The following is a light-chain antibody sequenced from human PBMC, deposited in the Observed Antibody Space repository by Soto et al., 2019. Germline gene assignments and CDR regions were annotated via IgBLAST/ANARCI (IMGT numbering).Light chain of an antibody. CDR2: DAS. Sequence: DIQMTQSHSTLSASIGDRYTITCRASQRINKWLAWHQQKPAKAPKLLLYDASTLQSGVPPRFSGSGSGTAFTLPISSLQPADIATYYCQQHRSYSAWTFGQGTKVDIK. V-gene: IGKV1-5*01. CDR3: QQHRSYSAWT. J-gene: IGKJ1*01. CDR1: QRINKW.